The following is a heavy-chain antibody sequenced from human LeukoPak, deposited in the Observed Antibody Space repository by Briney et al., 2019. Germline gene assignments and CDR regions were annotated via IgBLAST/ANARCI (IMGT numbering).Heavy chain of an antibody. J-gene: IGHJ4*02. V-gene: IGHV3-66*01. CDR3: ARAILGGSWPYYFDY. CDR2: IYSGGST. Sequence: GGSLRLSCAASGFTVSSNYMSWVRQAPGKGLEWVSVIYSGGSTYYADSVKGRFTISRDNSKNTLYLQMNSLRAEDTAVYYCARAILGGSWPYYFDYWGQGTLVTVSS. D-gene: IGHD1-26*01. CDR1: GFTVSSNY.